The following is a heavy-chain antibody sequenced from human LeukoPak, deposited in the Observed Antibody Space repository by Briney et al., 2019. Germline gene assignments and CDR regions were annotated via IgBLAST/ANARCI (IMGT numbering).Heavy chain of an antibody. CDR1: GFTFSSYS. CDR3: ARESQWLARSDY. CDR2: ISSSSSYI. D-gene: IGHD6-19*01. J-gene: IGHJ4*02. V-gene: IGHV3-21*01. Sequence: GGSLRLSCAASGFTFSSYSMNWARQAPGKGLEWVSSISSSSSYIFYADSVKGRFTTSRDNAKNSLYLQMNSLRAEDTAVYFCARESQWLARSDYWGQGTLVTVSS.